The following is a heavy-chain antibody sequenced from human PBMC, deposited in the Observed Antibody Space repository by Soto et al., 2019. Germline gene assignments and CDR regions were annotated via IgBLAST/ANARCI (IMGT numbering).Heavy chain of an antibody. Sequence: GGSLRLSCVASGFTFSDYAMTWVRQAPGKGLEWVATISSTGGNIEFTDSLKGRFTISRDNSKNTLYLQLNGLTSDDTAVHYCAKVAGGLGYFDLWGRGTLVTVSS. CDR1: GFTFSDYA. V-gene: IGHV3-23*01. CDR2: ISSTGGNI. D-gene: IGHD3-16*01. J-gene: IGHJ2*01. CDR3: AKVAGGLGYFDL.